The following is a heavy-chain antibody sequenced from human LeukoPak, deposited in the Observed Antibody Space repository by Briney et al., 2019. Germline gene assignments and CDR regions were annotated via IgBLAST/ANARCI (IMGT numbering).Heavy chain of an antibody. CDR3: ARDRYGQRIFDY. D-gene: IGHD3-16*02. J-gene: IGHJ4*02. V-gene: IGHV4-30-4*01. CDR1: GGSISSGDYY. CDR2: IYYSGST. Sequence: SQTLSLTCTVSGGSISSGDYYWSWIRQPPGKGLEWIGYIYYSGSTYYYPSLKSRVTISVDTSRNQFSLKLSSVTAADTAVYYCARDRYGQRIFDYWGQGTLVTVSS.